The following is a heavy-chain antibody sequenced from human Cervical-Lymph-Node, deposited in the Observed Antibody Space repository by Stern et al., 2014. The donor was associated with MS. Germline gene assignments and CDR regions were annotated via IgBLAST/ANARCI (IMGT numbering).Heavy chain of an antibody. CDR3: ARDYEDTSMPFDH. CDR1: GFTFSSYG. D-gene: IGHD2-2*01. CDR2: ISYDGNHK. Sequence: VQLVESGGAVVQPGRSLRLSCAASGFTFSSYGMHWVRQAPGKVLEGVTVISYDGNHKYYAASVKGRFTISRDNSKNTLHLQMNSVTPDDTAIYYCARDYEDTSMPFDHWGQGTLVTVSS. J-gene: IGHJ4*02. V-gene: IGHV3-30*03.